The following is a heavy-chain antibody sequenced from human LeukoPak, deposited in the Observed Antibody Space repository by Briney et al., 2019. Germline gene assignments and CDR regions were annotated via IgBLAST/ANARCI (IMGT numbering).Heavy chain of an antibody. Sequence: PGGSLRLSCAASRFTFSSYAMRWVRQAPGKGREGVSTISGVGGNTYYADPVKGRFTISRDNSKNMLYLQMNSLRAEDTAIYYCAREGYCSGGSCSDWYFDLWGRGTLVTVSS. CDR3: AREGYCSGGSCSDWYFDL. D-gene: IGHD2-15*01. V-gene: IGHV3-23*01. CDR1: RFTFSSYA. J-gene: IGHJ2*01. CDR2: ISGVGGNT.